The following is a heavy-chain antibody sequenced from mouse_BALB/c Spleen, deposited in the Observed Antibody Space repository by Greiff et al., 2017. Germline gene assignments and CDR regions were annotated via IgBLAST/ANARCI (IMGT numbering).Heavy chain of an antibody. V-gene: IGHV1S127*01. D-gene: IGHD3-2*01. CDR2: IDPSDSYT. CDR1: GYTFTSYW. CDR3: TRDSSGPAWFAY. J-gene: IGHJ3*01. Sequence: VQLQQPGAELVKPGASVKMSCKASGYTFTSYWMHWVKQRPGQGLEWIGTIDPSDSYTSYNQKLKGKATLTVDTSSSTAYMQLSSLTSEDSAVYYCTRDSSGPAWFAYWGQGTLVTVSA.